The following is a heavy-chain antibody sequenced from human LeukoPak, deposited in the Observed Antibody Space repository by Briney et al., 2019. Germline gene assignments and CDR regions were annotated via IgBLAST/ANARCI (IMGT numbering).Heavy chain of an antibody. CDR1: GFTFSSYE. V-gene: IGHV3-23*01. Sequence: GGSLRLSCAASGFTFSSYEMSWVRQAPGKGLEWVSAISGSGGSTYYADSVKGRFTVSRDNAKNSLYLQMNSLRDDDTAVYYCARDYALGSSSSGGPMANWGQGTLVTVSS. CDR3: ARDYALGSSSSGGPMAN. CDR2: ISGSGGST. D-gene: IGHD1-26*01. J-gene: IGHJ4*02.